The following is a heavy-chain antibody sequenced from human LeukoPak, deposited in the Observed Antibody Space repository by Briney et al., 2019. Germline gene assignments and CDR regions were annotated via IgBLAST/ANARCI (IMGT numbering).Heavy chain of an antibody. CDR1: GFSLSTSGVG. Sequence: SGPTLVNPTQTLTLTCTFSGFSLSTSGVGVCWIRQPPGKALEWLALIYWDDDKRYSPSLKSRLTITKDTSKNQVVLTMTNMDPVDTATYYCALSKGGEMATKSLDYWGQGTLVTVSS. V-gene: IGHV2-5*02. J-gene: IGHJ4*02. D-gene: IGHD5-24*01. CDR2: IYWDDDK. CDR3: ALSKGGEMATKSLDY.